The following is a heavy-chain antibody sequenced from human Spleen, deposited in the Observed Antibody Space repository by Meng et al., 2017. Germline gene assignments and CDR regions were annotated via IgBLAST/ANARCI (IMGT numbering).Heavy chain of an antibody. D-gene: IGHD1-26*01. Sequence: QVQLQPWGAGLLKPSETLSLTCAVYGGSFNEYFWSWIRQSPGKGLEWIGEIRQSGTTNYNASLRSRATISIDTSKNHFSLKLTSVTAADTAVYYCAGGGVVAWEVLQYLGQGTLVTVSS. V-gene: IGHV4-34*01. J-gene: IGHJ4*02. CDR3: AGGGVVAWEVLQY. CDR1: GGSFNEYF. CDR2: IRQSGTT.